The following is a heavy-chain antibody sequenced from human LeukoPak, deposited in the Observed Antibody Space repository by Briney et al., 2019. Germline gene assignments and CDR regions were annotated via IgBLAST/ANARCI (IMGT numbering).Heavy chain of an antibody. CDR2: IKQDESEK. CDR1: GFSFSNYW. J-gene: IGHJ4*02. D-gene: IGHD1-26*01. Sequence: GGSLRLSCTASGFSFSNYWMSWVRQAPGKGLEWVASIKQDESEKYYVDSVKGRFSTSRDNAKSSLYLQMNALRGEDTAVYYCARLVGDVTTWDCWGQGTLVTVSS. CDR3: ARLVGDVTTWDC. V-gene: IGHV3-7*03.